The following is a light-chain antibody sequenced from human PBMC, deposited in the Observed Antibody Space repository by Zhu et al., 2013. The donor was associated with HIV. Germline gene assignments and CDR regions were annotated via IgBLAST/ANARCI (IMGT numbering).Light chain of an antibody. J-gene: IGKJ1*01. V-gene: IGKV3-20*01. CDR1: QSVVNNY. CDR3: QQYGSSPGT. CDR2: GAS. Sequence: EIVLTQSPGTLSLSPGERAILSCRASQSVVNNYLSWYQQKPGQPPRLLIYGASSRASGIPDRFSGSGSETDFTLTISRLEPEDFAVYYCQQYGSSPGTFGQGTKVEIK.